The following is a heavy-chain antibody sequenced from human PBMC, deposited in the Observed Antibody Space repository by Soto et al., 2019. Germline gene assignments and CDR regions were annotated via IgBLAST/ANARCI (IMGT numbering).Heavy chain of an antibody. CDR2: IYYSGST. V-gene: IGHV4-31*03. J-gene: IGHJ5*02. D-gene: IGHD3-22*01. Sequence: SETLSLTCTVSGGSISSGGYYWSWIRQHPGKGLEWIGYIYYSGSTYYNPSLKSRVTISVDTSKNQFSLKLSSVTAADTAVYYCAXDSDGYYDSSGPSGFDPWGQGTLVTVSS. CDR1: GGSISSGGYY. CDR3: AXDSDGYYDSSGPSGFDP.